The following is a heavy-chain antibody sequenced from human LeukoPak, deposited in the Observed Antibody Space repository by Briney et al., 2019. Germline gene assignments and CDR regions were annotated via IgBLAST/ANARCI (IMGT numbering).Heavy chain of an antibody. CDR2: IVVGSGNT. D-gene: IGHD6-13*01. V-gene: IGHV1-58*01. CDR1: GFTFTSSA. CDR3: AVTARVAAADYFDY. Sequence: GTSVKASCKASGFTFTSSAVQWERQARGQRLEWIGWIVVGSGNTNYAQKFQERVTITRDMSTSTAYMELSSLRSEDTAVYYCAVTARVAAADYFDYWGQGTLVTVSS. J-gene: IGHJ4*02.